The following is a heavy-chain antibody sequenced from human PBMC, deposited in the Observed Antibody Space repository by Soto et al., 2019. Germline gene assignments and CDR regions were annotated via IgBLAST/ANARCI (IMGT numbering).Heavy chain of an antibody. J-gene: IGHJ4*02. CDR3: ARDPVAGHFDN. V-gene: IGHV1-18*04. CDR2: INPYNGDT. Sequence: QVQLVQSGGEVRKAGASVRVSCKTSGYPFTSYDISWVRQAPGQGLEWMGWINPYNGDTNYTQTFQGRVTMTKDTSTTTVYMELRSLKFDDTAVYFCARDPVAGHFDNWVQGTLVTVSS. D-gene: IGHD6-19*01. CDR1: GYPFTSYD.